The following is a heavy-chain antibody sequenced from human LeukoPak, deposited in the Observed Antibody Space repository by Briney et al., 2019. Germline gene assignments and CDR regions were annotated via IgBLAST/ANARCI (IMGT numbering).Heavy chain of an antibody. CDR1: GFTFSSYS. CDR3: ARRWGGSSSSPPDY. V-gene: IGHV3-21*01. D-gene: IGHD6-6*01. CDR2: ISSSSSYI. Sequence: PGGSLRLSCAASGFTFSSYSMNWVRQAPGKGLEWVSSISSSSSYIYYADSVKGRFTISRDNAKNSLYLQMNSLRAEDTAVYYCARRWGGSSSSPPDYWGQGTLVTVSS. J-gene: IGHJ4*02.